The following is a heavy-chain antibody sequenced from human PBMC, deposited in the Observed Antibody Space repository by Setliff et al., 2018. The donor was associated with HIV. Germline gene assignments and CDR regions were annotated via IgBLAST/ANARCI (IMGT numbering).Heavy chain of an antibody. J-gene: IGHJ6*03. CDR2: INPSGGST. D-gene: IGHD1-26*01. V-gene: IGHV1-46*01. Sequence: ASVKVSCKASGYTFTSYYMHWVRQAPGQGLEWMGIINPSGGSTSYAQKFQGRVTMTRDTSINTAYMDLSRLTSDDTAVYYCARDKEPWEGYYKYYSMDVWGKGTKVTVSS. CDR1: GYTFTSYY. CDR3: ARDKEPWEGYYKYYSMDV.